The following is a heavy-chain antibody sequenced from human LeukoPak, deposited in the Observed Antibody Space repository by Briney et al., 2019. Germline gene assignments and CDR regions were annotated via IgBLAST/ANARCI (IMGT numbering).Heavy chain of an antibody. V-gene: IGHV4-61*02. D-gene: IGHD3-3*01. CDR1: GGSISSGSYY. J-gene: IGHJ5*02. CDR3: ARAPRSGSVSSWFDP. CDR2: IYTSESP. Sequence: SETLSLTCTVPGGSISSGSYYWSWIRQPAGKGLEWIGRIYTSESPNYNPSLKSRVTISVDTSKNQFSLKLSSVTAADTAVYYCARAPRSGSVSSWFDPWGQGTLVTVSS.